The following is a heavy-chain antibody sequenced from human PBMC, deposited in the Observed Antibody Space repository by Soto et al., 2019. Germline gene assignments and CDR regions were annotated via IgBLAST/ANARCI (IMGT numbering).Heavy chain of an antibody. Sequence: EVQLLESGGDLVQPGGSLRLSCAASGFTFSTYAMSWVRQAPGKGLEWVSGISGSGGSTYYADSVKGRFTISRDNSKNTLYLQMNSLRAEDTAVYYCAKDPNYDFCSFYGHWFDSWGQGTLVTVSS. V-gene: IGHV3-23*01. CDR2: ISGSGGST. CDR3: AKDPNYDFCSFYGHWFDS. CDR1: GFTFSTYA. D-gene: IGHD3-3*01. J-gene: IGHJ5*01.